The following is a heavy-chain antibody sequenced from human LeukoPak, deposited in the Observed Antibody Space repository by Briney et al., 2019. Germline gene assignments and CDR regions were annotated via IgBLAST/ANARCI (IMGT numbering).Heavy chain of an antibody. CDR1: GFTFSSYW. V-gene: IGHV3-7*01. Sequence: GGSLRLSCAASGFTFSSYWMSWVRQAPGKGLEWVANIKEDGSEKYYVDSVKGRFTISRDNAKNSLYLQMNILRAEDTAVYYYACVLHYYDSSTYYTDITGYFFDYWGQGSLVTVSS. CDR2: IKEDGSEK. CDR3: ACVLHYYDSSTYYTDITGYFFDY. D-gene: IGHD3-22*01. J-gene: IGHJ4*02.